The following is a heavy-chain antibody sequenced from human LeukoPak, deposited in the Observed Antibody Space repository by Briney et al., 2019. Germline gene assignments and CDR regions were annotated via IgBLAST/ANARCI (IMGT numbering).Heavy chain of an antibody. CDR2: IYHSGST. CDR3: ARDGGQNWFDP. CDR1: GGSISSGGYY. V-gene: IGHV4-30-2*01. D-gene: IGHD2-15*01. J-gene: IGHJ5*02. Sequence: PSQTLSLTCTVSGGSISSGGYYWSWIRQPPGKGLEWIGYIYHSGSTYYNPSLKSRVTISVDRSKNQFSLKLSSVTAADTAVYYCARDGGQNWFDPWGQGTLVTVSS.